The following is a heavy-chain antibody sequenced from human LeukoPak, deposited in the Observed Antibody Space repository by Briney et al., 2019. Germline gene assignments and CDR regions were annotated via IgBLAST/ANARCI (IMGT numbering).Heavy chain of an antibody. CDR1: GYTFTGYY. V-gene: IGHV1-2*02. CDR2: INPNSGGT. CDR3: ARVASRCVWGSYRGYFDY. Sequence: ASVKVSCKASGYTFTGYYMHWVRQAPGQGLEWMGWINPNSGGTNYAQKFQGRVTMTRDTSISTAYMELSRLRSDDTAVYYCARVASRCVWGSYRGYFDYWGQGTLVTVSS. D-gene: IGHD3-16*02. J-gene: IGHJ4*02.